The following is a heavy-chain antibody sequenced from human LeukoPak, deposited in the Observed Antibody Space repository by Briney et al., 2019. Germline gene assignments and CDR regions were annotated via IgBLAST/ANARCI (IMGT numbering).Heavy chain of an antibody. CDR2: IKPNSGGT. CDR1: GYTFTDYY. J-gene: IGHJ4*02. V-gene: IGHV1-2*06. D-gene: IGHD3-10*01. CDR3: ARACRGVIIPGDY. Sequence: ASVKVSCKASGYTFTDYYMHWVRQAPGQGLEWMGRIKPNSGGTNYGQKFQGRVTMTRDTSISTAYMELSRLRSDDTAVYYCARACRGVIIPGDYWGQGTLVTVSS.